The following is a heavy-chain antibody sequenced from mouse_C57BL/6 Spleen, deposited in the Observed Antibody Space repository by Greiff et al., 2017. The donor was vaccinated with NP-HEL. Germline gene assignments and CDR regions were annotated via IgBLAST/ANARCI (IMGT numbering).Heavy chain of an antibody. D-gene: IGHD3-2*02. J-gene: IGHJ3*01. CDR1: GYTFTSYW. CDR3: AREAELRDGGFAY. CDR2: IDPKSGGT. V-gene: IGHV1-72*01. Sequence: QVQLKQPGAELVKPGASVKLSCKASGYTFTSYWMHWVKQRPGRGLEWIGRIDPKSGGTKYNEKFKSKATLTVDKPSSTAYLQLSSLTSEDSAVYYCAREAELRDGGFAYWGQGTLVTVSA.